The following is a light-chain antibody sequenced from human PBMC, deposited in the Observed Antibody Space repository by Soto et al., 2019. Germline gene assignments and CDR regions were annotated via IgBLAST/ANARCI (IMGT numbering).Light chain of an antibody. CDR1: SSDVGGYNY. V-gene: IGLV2-14*03. Sequence: QSALTQTASVSGSPGQSITISCTGTSSDVGGYNYVSWYQHHPGKAPKLLIYDVSNGPSGVSNRFFGSKSGNTASLTISGLQHEDEADYYCSSYTSSSTRVFGTGTKLTVL. J-gene: IGLJ1*01. CDR3: SSYTSSSTRV. CDR2: DVS.